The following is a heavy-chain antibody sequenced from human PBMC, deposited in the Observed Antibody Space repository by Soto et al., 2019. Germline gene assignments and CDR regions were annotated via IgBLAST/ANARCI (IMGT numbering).Heavy chain of an antibody. CDR2: IYYSGST. CDR3: ASYSSSSVY. V-gene: IGHV4-61*01. J-gene: IGHJ4*02. CDR1: GGSVSSGSYY. D-gene: IGHD6-6*01. Sequence: PSETLSLTCTVSGGSVSSGSYYWSWIRQPPGKGLEWIGYIYYSGSTNYNPSLKSRVTISVDTSKNQFSLKLSSVTAADTAVYYCASYSSSSVYWGQGTLVTVSS.